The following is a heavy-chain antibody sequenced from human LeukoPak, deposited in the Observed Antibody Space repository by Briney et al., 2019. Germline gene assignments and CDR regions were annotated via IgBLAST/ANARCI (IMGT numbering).Heavy chain of an antibody. Sequence: ASEKVSCKASAYTFTRYTMHWVRQAPGHRLEWMGWINVGNGKTKYSQKFQGRVSITRDTSASTAYMELSSLRSEDTAVYYCARTYDVLTGFISSYFFDYWGQGTLVTVSS. CDR1: AYTFTRYT. CDR2: INVGNGKT. V-gene: IGHV1-3*01. D-gene: IGHD3-9*01. J-gene: IGHJ4*02. CDR3: ARTYDVLTGFISSYFFDY.